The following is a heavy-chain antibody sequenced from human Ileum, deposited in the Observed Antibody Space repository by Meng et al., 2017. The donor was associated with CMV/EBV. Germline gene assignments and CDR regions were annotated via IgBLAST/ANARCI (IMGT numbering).Heavy chain of an antibody. CDR2: ISKDGSIK. CDR1: GFTFSSYS. Sequence: GESLKISCAASGFTFSSYSMHWVRQAPGKGLEWVAIISKDGSIKYYADSVEGRFTISRDNSRNTVYLQMNSLRFEDTAVFYCARETGMFDYWGQGTLVT. D-gene: IGHD7-27*01. J-gene: IGHJ4*01. CDR3: ARETGMFDY. V-gene: IGHV3-30-3*01.